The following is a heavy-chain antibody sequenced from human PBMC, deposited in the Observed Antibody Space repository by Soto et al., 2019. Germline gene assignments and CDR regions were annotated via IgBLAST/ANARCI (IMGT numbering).Heavy chain of an antibody. CDR2: MHYTGFS. Sequence: SETLSLTCSFSGDSVTSHYLTWIRQSPEKGLEWIGYMHYTGFSHYNPSLKSRLTISVDRSKNQFTLQLTSVTVEDTAVYYCARLYCSSTSCYARYYYYYMDVWGKGTTVTVSS. CDR1: GDSVTSHY. V-gene: IGHV4-59*02. J-gene: IGHJ6*03. D-gene: IGHD2-2*01. CDR3: ARLYCSSTSCYARYYYYYMDV.